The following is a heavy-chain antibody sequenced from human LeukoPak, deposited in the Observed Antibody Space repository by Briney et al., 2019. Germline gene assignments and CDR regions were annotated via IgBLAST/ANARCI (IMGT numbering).Heavy chain of an antibody. CDR2: IDPSDSYT. J-gene: IGHJ4*02. CDR1: GYSFTSYW. V-gene: IGHV5-10-1*01. Sequence: GESLRISCKGSGYSFTSYWISWVRQMPGKGLEWMGRIDPSDSYTNYSPSFQGHVTISADKSISTAYLQWSSLKAADTAVYYCARVRGSSTSCLFDYWGQGALVTVSS. D-gene: IGHD2-2*01. CDR3: ARVRGSSTSCLFDY.